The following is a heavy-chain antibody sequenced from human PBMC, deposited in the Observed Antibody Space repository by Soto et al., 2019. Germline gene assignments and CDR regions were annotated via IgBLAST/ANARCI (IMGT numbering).Heavy chain of an antibody. V-gene: IGHV4-59*01. CDR2: IFYSGST. CDR3: ARGAADTAMVDA. D-gene: IGHD5-18*01. Sequence: PXETLSISCTVSGGSIRSYYWTWIRQPPGKGLEWLGYIFYSGSTFYNPSLKSRVTISIHTSKSQFSLQLTSVTAADTAVYYCARGAADTAMVDAWGQGTLVTVSS. J-gene: IGHJ5*02. CDR1: GGSIRSYY.